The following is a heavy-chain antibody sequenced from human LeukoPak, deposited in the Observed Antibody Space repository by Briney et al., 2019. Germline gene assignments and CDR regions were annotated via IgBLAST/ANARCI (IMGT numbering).Heavy chain of an antibody. CDR1: GYSFTSYW. D-gene: IGHD6-13*01. J-gene: IGHJ5*02. V-gene: IGHV5-10-1*01. Sequence: GESLKISCKGSGYSFTSYWTSWVRQMPGKGLEWMGRIDPSDSYTNYSPSFQGHVTISADKSISTAYLQWSSLKASDTAMYYCARRIAAAGTSWDWFDPWGQGTLVTVSS. CDR3: ARRIAAAGTSWDWFDP. CDR2: IDPSDSYT.